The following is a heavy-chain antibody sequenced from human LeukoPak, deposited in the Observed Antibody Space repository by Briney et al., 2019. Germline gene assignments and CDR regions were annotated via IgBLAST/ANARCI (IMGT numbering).Heavy chain of an antibody. CDR3: ARVRGSSGFRNWFDP. D-gene: IGHD6-13*01. V-gene: IGHV4-59*01. CDR1: GGSISSYY. CDR2: IYYSGST. Sequence: HPSETLSLTCTVSGGSISSYYWSWIRQPPGKGLEWIGYIYYSGSTNYNPSLKSRVTISVDTSKNQFSLKLSSVTAADTAVYYCARVRGSSGFRNWFDPWGQGTLVTVSS. J-gene: IGHJ5*02.